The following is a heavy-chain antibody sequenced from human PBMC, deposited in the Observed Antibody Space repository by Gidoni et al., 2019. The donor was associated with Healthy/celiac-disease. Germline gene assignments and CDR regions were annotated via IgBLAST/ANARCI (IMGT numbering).Heavy chain of an antibody. V-gene: IGHV3-23*04. CDR2: SSGSGGST. D-gene: IGHD6-19*01. CDR1: GFTFSSYA. Sequence: EVQLVESGGCLVQPGGSLRLSCAASGFTFSSYAMSWVRQAPGKGLEWVTASSGSGGSTYYADSGKGRFTISRDNSKNTLYLQMNSLRAEDTAVYYCAKEERNAVAEPFDYWGQGTLVTVSS. CDR3: AKEERNAVAEPFDY. J-gene: IGHJ4*02.